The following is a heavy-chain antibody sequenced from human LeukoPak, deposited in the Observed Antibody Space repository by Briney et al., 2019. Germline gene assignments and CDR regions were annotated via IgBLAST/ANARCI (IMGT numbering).Heavy chain of an antibody. V-gene: IGHV4-30-4*01. D-gene: IGHD6-13*01. CDR2: IYNNGRT. J-gene: IGHJ4*02. CDR3: ARGRSSSWSSFDY. CDR1: GGSISSGDYY. Sequence: SETLSLTCTVSGGSISSGDYYWSWIRQPPGKGLEWIGYIYNNGRTYYNPSLKSRVTISVDTSKNLFSLKVSSVPAADAAVYYCARGRSSSWSSFDYWGQGTLVTVSS.